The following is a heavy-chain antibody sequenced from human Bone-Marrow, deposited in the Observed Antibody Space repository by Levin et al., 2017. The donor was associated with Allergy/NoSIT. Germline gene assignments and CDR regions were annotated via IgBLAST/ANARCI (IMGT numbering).Heavy chain of an antibody. CDR3: ARVYGVVDHFDY. CDR1: GASVNSDLYY. CDR2: IYHNGDT. J-gene: IGHJ4*02. D-gene: IGHD2-15*01. Sequence: PSETLSLTCTVSGASVNSDLYYWTWIRQPPGKGLEWIGYIYHNGDTNYNPSLESRVSFSIDTSKNQFSLKLSSLTAADTAVYYCARVYGVVDHFDYWGQGTLVTVSS. V-gene: IGHV4-61*01.